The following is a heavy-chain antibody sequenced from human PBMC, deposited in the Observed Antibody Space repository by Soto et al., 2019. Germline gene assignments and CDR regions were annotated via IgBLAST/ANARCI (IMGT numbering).Heavy chain of an antibody. D-gene: IGHD3-22*01. Sequence: QVQLVQSGAEVKKPGSSVKVSCKASGGTFSSYAISWVRQAPGQGLEWMGGIIPIFGTANYAQKFQGRVTITADEPTSTAYMELSSLRSEDTAVYYCARSRVTYYYDRSAFEIWGQGTMVTVSS. V-gene: IGHV1-69*01. CDR2: IIPIFGTA. CDR1: GGTFSSYA. CDR3: ARSRVTYYYDRSAFEI. J-gene: IGHJ3*02.